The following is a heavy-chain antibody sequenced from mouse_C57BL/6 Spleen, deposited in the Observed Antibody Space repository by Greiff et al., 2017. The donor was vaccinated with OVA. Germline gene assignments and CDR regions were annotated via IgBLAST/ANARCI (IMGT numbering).Heavy chain of an antibody. CDR2: INPSTGGT. J-gene: IGHJ2*01. D-gene: IGHD1-1*01. CDR1: GYSFTGYY. V-gene: IGHV1-42*01. Sequence: EVQLQQSGPELVKPGASVKISCKASGYSFTGYYMNWVKQSPEKSLEWIGEINPSTGGTTYNQKFKAKATLTVDKSSSTAYMQLKSLPSEDSAVYYCARSLLYGSTYFDYWGQGTTLTVSS. CDR3: ARSLLYGSTYFDY.